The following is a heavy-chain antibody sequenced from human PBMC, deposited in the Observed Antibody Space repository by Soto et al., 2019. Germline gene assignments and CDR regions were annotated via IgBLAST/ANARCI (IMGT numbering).Heavy chain of an antibody. J-gene: IGHJ4*02. CDR2: ISNNGKNT. V-gene: IGHV3-64D*06. CDR1: GFTFSRYA. Sequence: GGSLRLSCSASGFTFSRYAILWIRLALGKGLEYVSAISNNGKNTYYADSVKGRFIISRDNSKNTLYLQMSSLRPEDTALYYCVKIGTTNRNLFDYWGQGTLVTVSS. CDR3: VKIGTTNRNLFDY. D-gene: IGHD1-26*01.